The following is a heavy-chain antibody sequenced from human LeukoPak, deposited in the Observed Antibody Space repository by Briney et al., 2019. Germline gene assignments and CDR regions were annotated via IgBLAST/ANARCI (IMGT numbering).Heavy chain of an antibody. V-gene: IGHV4-34*01. D-gene: IGHD5-18*01. CDR1: GGSFSGYY. J-gene: IGHJ5*02. CDR2: INHSGST. Sequence: SETLSLTCAVYGGSFSGYYWSWIRQPPGKGLEWLGEINHSGSTNYNPSLKSRVTISVDTSKNQFSLKLSSVTAADTAVYYCARRGDTAMVVWFDPWGQGTLVTVSS. CDR3: ARRGDTAMVVWFDP.